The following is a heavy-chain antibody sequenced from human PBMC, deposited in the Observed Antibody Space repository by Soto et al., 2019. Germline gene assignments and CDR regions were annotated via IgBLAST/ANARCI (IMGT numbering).Heavy chain of an antibody. D-gene: IGHD3-10*01. CDR2: TNHSGST. J-gene: IGHJ6*02. Sequence: SDTLSLTCAFYGWSFIGYYWRWIRQPPGTGLWWSGETNHSGSTNYNPSLKSRVTISVDTSKNQFSLKLSSVTAADTAVYYCARGRRDYYGSGSYSNGMDVWGQGTTVTVSS. CDR1: GWSFIGYY. CDR3: ARGRRDYYGSGSYSNGMDV. V-gene: IGHV4-34*01.